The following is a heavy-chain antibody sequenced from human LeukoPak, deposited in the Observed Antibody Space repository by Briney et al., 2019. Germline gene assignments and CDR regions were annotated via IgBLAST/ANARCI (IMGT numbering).Heavy chain of an antibody. CDR3: ARIYVWGSYRFDY. Sequence: PSETLSLTCTVSGDSISSGSYYWSWIRQPPGKGLEWIGEINHSGSTNYNPSLKSRVTISVDTSKNQFSLKLSSVTAADTAVYYCARIYVWGSYRFDYWGQGTLVTVSS. J-gene: IGHJ4*02. CDR1: GDSISSGSYY. CDR2: INHSGST. D-gene: IGHD3-16*02. V-gene: IGHV4-39*07.